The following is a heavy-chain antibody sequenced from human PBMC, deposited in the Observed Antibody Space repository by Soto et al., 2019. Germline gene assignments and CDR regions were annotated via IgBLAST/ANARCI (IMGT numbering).Heavy chain of an antibody. D-gene: IGHD6-13*01. V-gene: IGHV3-7*01. J-gene: IGHJ6*02. CDR2: IKQDGSEK. CDR3: ARAEVAAGTGWDYYYGMDV. CDR1: GFTFSSYW. Sequence: GGSLRLSCAASGFTFSSYWMSWVRQAPGKGLEWVANIKQDGSEKYYVDSVKGRFTISRDNAKNSLYLQMNSLRAEDTAVYYCARAEVAAGTGWDYYYGMDVWGQGTTVTVSS.